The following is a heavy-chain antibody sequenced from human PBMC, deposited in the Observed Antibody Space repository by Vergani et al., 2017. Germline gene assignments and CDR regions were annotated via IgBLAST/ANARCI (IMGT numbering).Heavy chain of an antibody. CDR2: IYRTGRT. Sequence: QVQLPESGPGLVKPSETLSLTCAVSGFSIDNGYYWDWIRQPPGKGLEWIGSIYRTGRTHFNPSLKSRVTISVDTSKNQFSLKLSSVTAADTAVYYCATIFGVVIPGGVDVWGKGTTVTVSS. D-gene: IGHD3-3*01. V-gene: IGHV4-38-2*01. CDR1: GFSIDNGYY. CDR3: ATIFGVVIPGGVDV. J-gene: IGHJ6*04.